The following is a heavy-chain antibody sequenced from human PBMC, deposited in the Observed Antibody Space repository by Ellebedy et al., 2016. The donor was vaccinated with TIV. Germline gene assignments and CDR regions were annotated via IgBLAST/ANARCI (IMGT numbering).Heavy chain of an antibody. J-gene: IGHJ4*02. Sequence: MPSETLSLTCAVYGGSFSGYYWSWIRQPPGKGLEWLGEINHSGSTNYNPSLKSRVTISVATSKNQFSLKLSSVTAADTAVYYCAGHIVVVVAASAFDYWGQGTLVTVSS. D-gene: IGHD2-15*01. CDR3: AGHIVVVVAASAFDY. V-gene: IGHV4-34*01. CDR2: INHSGST. CDR1: GGSFSGYY.